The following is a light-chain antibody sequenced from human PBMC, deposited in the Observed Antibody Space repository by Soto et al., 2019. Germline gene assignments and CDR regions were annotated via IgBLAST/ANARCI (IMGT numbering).Light chain of an antibody. CDR1: QSVRSN. CDR3: QQYNNWPWT. V-gene: IGKV3-15*01. CDR2: GTS. Sequence: ILMTQSPATLPVSPGESVTLSCRASQSVRSNLAWHQQKPGQAPRLLIYGTSTRATGIPARFSGSGSGPEFTLTISSLQSEDFAVYYCQQYNNWPWTFGQGTKVEIK. J-gene: IGKJ1*01.